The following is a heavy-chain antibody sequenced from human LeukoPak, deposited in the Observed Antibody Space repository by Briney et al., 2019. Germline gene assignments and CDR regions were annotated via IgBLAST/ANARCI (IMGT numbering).Heavy chain of an antibody. J-gene: IGHJ3*02. D-gene: IGHD3-10*01. CDR3: ARTREWSYYGSGHHDAFDI. CDR2: INPIFGTA. V-gene: IGHV1-69*13. Sequence: SVKVSCKASGGTFSSYAISWVRQAPGQGLEWMGGINPIFGTANYAQKFQGRVTITADESTSTAYMELSSLRSEDTAVYYCARTREWSYYGSGHHDAFDIWGQGTMVTVSS. CDR1: GGTFSSYA.